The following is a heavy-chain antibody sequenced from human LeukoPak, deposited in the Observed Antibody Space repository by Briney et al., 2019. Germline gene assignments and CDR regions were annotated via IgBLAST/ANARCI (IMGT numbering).Heavy chain of an antibody. Sequence: PSETLSLTCTVSGYSITSGYDWGWIRQPPGKGLEWIGYIYHSGSTYYNPSLKSRVTISVDRSKNQFSLKLSSVTAADTAVYYCARGGSEWEPTPFDPWGQGTLVTVSS. J-gene: IGHJ5*02. CDR3: ARGGSEWEPTPFDP. D-gene: IGHD1-26*01. CDR2: IYHSGST. V-gene: IGHV4-38-2*02. CDR1: GYSITSGYD.